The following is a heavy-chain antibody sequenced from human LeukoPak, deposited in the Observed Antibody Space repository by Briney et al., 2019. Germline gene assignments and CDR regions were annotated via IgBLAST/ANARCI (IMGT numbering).Heavy chain of an antibody. CDR2: INPSGGST. J-gene: IGHJ5*02. D-gene: IGHD2-15*01. V-gene: IGHV1-46*01. CDR1: GYTFTSYY. Sequence: ASVKVSCKASGYTFTSYYMHWVRQAPGQGLEWTGIINPSGGSTSYAQKFQGRGTMTRDTSTSTVYMELSSLRSEDTAVYYCARERLVSGGWFDPWGQGTLVTVSS. CDR3: ARERLVSGGWFDP.